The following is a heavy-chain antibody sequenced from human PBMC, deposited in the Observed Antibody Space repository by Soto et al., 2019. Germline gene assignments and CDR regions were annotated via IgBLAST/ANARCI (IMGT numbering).Heavy chain of an antibody. CDR2: ISYDGSNK. CDR3: AKALPLFGL. Sequence: QVQLVESGGGVVQPGRSLRLSCAASGFTFSSYGMHWVRQAPGKGLEWVAVISYDGSNKYYADSVKGRFTISRDNSKNTLYLQMNSLRAEDTAVYYCAKALPLFGLWGQGTLVTVSS. D-gene: IGHD1-26*01. CDR1: GFTFSSYG. J-gene: IGHJ4*02. V-gene: IGHV3-30*18.